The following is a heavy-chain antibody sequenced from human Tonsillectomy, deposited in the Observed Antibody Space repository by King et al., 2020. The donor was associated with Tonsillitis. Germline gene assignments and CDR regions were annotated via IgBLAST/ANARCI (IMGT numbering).Heavy chain of an antibody. CDR3: ARGPSLGYWYFEL. V-gene: IGHV4-59*01. CDR2: IYYSGST. CDR1: GGSISSYY. J-gene: IGHJ2*01. Sequence: QLQESGPGLVKPSETLSLTCTVSGGSISSYYWSWIRQPPGKGLEWIGYIYYSGSTNYNPSLKSRVTISVDTSKNQFSLKLSSVTAADTAVYYCARGPSLGYWYFELWGRGTLVTVSS.